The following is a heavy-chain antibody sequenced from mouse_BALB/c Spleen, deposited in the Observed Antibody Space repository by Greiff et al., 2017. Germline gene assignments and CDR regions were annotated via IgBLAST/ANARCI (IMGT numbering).Heavy chain of an antibody. D-gene: IGHD2-12*01. J-gene: IGHJ2*01. CDR2: IYPGDGDT. V-gene: IGHV1-87*01. CDR3: ARSNYSVTGYYFDD. Sequence: VQLQQSGAELARPGASVKLSCKASGYTFTSYWMQWVKQRPGQGLEWIGAIYPGDGDTRYTQKFKGKATLTADKSSSTAYMQLSSLASEDSAVYYCARSNYSVTGYYFDDWGQGTTLTVSS. CDR1: GYTFTSYW.